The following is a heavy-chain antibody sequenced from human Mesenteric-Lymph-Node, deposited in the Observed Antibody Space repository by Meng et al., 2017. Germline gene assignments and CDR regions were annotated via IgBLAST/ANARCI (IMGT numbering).Heavy chain of an antibody. CDR1: GGSISRGDYY. J-gene: IGHJ4*02. D-gene: IGHD5-12*01. CDR3: ARDLGVATSIAGFVY. Sequence: QVQLQESGPGLGKRSQTRSLSCTDSGGSISRGDYYWSWIRQPPGKGLEWIGYIYYSGSTYYNPSLKSRVTISVDTSKNQFSLRLSSVTAADTAVYYCARDLGVATSIAGFVYWGQGTLVTVSS. CDR2: IYYSGST. V-gene: IGHV4-30-4*01.